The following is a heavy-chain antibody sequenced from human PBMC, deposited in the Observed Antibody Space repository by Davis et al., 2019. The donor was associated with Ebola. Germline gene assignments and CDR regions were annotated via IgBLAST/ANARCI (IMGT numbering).Heavy chain of an antibody. CDR1: GFAFSSYW. Sequence: GESLKISCAASGFAFSSYWMSWVRQAPGKGLEWVANIKQDGSENYYVDSVKGRFTISRDNAKNSLYQKMNSLRAEDTAVYYCARRQDVWGQGTTVTVSS. CDR3: ARRQDV. CDR2: IKQDGSEN. V-gene: IGHV3-7*03. J-gene: IGHJ6*02.